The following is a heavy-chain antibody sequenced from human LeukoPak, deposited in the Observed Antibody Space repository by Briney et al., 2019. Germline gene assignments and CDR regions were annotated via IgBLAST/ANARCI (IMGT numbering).Heavy chain of an antibody. Sequence: ASVKVSCKASGYNFNNHDINWVRQATGQGLEWLGRMNPNSGNAAYAQKLQGRVTMTWDSSTNTAYLEVIALRSDDTAVYYCVKSSGDYFFDYWGQGTLVTVSS. CDR3: VKSSGDYFFDY. J-gene: IGHJ4*02. V-gene: IGHV1-8*01. D-gene: IGHD3-22*01. CDR2: MNPNSGNA. CDR1: GYNFNNHD.